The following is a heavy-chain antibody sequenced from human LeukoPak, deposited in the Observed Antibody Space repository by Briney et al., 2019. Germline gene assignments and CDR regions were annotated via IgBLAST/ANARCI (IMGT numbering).Heavy chain of an antibody. CDR2: ISSGGGSTT. Sequence: GGSLRLSCAASRFTFSDYYMSWIRQAPGKGLEWVSYISSGGGSTTNHPDSVRGRFTISRDNAKNSLYLQMNSLRAEDTAVYFCAREGREGYNYPALDFWGQGILVTVSS. D-gene: IGHD5-24*01. CDR1: RFTFSDYY. J-gene: IGHJ4*02. CDR3: AREGREGYNYPALDF. V-gene: IGHV3-11*01.